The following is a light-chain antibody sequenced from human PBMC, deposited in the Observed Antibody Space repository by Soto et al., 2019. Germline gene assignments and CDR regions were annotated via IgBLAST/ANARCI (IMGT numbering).Light chain of an antibody. J-gene: IGKJ1*01. CDR1: QGISNY. CDR2: AAS. Sequence: DIQMTQSPSSLSASVGERVTITCRASQGISNYLAWYQQKPGKVPKLLIYAASTLQSGVPSRFSGSGSGTDFTLTISSLQPDDFATYYCQQYNSYWTFGQGTKVDIK. V-gene: IGKV1-27*01. CDR3: QQYNSYWT.